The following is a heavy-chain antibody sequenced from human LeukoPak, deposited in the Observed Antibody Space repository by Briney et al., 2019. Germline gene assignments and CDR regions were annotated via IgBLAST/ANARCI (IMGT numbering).Heavy chain of an antibody. CDR2: VHNSGTT. CDR1: GGSVSTYH. D-gene: IGHD5-18*01. CDR3: ARDGLYSYGYSYFDF. J-gene: IGHJ4*02. V-gene: IGHV4-4*07. Sequence: SETLSLTCTVSGGSVSTYHWSRIRQSAVKGLEWIGRVHNSGTTNYNPSLESRVTMSVDTSKNQFSLKLRSVTAADTAVYYCARDGLYSYGYSYFDFWGQGTLVTVSS.